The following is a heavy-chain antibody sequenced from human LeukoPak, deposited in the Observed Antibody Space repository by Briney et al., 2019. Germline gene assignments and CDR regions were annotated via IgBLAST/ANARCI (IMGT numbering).Heavy chain of an antibody. CDR1: GFTFSSYS. Sequence: GSLRLSCVASGFTFSSYSMNWVRQAPGKGLEWVSSISASSIYIYYADSLKGRFTISRDNAKNSLYLQMNSLRAEDTAVYYCARDRSDYYDTSRANDYWGQGTLVTVSS. D-gene: IGHD3-22*01. CDR3: ARDRSDYYDTSRANDY. CDR2: ISASSIYI. V-gene: IGHV3-21*01. J-gene: IGHJ4*02.